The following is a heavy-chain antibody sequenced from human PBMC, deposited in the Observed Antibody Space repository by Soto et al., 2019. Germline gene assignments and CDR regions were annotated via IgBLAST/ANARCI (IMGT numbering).Heavy chain of an antibody. V-gene: IGHV3-15*01. J-gene: IGHJ5*02. CDR2: LKSRRDGGTS. Sequence: PGWSLRLSCAASGITFSNAWMSWVRHAPGKGLEWVGRLKSRRDGGTSDYAAPVKGRFSISKDESKNTLYLQMNSLKTEDTAVYNCTTDGGVGAYRLSRASGKGT. CDR1: GITFSNAW. CDR3: TTDGGVGAYRLSRA. D-gene: IGHD3-3*01.